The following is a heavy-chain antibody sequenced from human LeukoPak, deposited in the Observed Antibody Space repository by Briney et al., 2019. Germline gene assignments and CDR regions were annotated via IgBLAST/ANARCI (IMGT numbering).Heavy chain of an antibody. J-gene: IGHJ3*01. CDR1: GFTFNNYW. V-gene: IGHV3-74*01. Sequence: SGGSLRLSCAASGFTFNNYWMHWVRQAPGMGLVWVSSIRFDGGDTAYADSAKGRFTISRDNAKNTMFVQMNNLRAEDTAVYYCAKEIDGFDVWGQGTLVTVSS. CDR3: AKEIDGFDV. CDR2: IRFDGGDT.